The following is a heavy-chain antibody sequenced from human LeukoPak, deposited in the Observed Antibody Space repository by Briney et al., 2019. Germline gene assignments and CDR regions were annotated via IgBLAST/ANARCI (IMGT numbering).Heavy chain of an antibody. V-gene: IGHV3-23*01. J-gene: IGHJ4*02. Sequence: GGSLRLSCTAYGFTFSNYWMSWVRQAPGKGLEWVSGFSGSGGDTSYADSVKGRFTISRDNSKNTLYLQMDSLRADDTAVYYCAKGGYNSATFDYWGLGTLVTVSS. CDR2: FSGSGGDT. D-gene: IGHD5-24*01. CDR3: AKGGYNSATFDY. CDR1: GFTFSNYW.